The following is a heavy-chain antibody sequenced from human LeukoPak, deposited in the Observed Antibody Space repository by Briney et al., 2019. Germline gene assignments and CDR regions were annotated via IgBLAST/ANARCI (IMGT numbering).Heavy chain of an antibody. D-gene: IGHD2-21*02. Sequence: SETLSLTCTVSGGSISSGGYYWSWIRQHPGKGLEWIGYIYYSGSTYYNPSLKSRVTIPVDTSKNQFSLKLSSVTAADTAVYYCAREALQDCGGDCYPTLFDYWGQGTLVTVSS. CDR3: AREALQDCGGDCYPTLFDY. J-gene: IGHJ4*02. CDR2: IYYSGST. V-gene: IGHV4-31*03. CDR1: GGSISSGGYY.